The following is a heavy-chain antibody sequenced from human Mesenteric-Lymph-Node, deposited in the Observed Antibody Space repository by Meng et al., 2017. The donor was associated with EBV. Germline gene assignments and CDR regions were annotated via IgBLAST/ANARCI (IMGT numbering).Heavy chain of an antibody. CDR2: TYYRSKWYN. D-gene: IGHD3-10*01. J-gene: IGHJ4*02. V-gene: IGHV6-1*01. CDR3: AREGGSGTYYPFDY. Sequence: QVQLQQSGPGLVKPSQTLSITCAISGDGVSGSSVVWNWIRQSPSRGLEWLGRTYYRSKWYNDYALSVKSRMTISPDTSKNQFSLQLNSVTPEDTAVYYCAREGGSGTYYPFDYWGQGTLVTVSS. CDR1: GDGVSGSSVV.